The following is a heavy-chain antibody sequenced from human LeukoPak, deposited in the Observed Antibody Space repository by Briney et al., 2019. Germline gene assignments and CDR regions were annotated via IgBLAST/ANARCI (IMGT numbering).Heavy chain of an antibody. Sequence: ASVKVSCKASGGTFSSYAISWVRQAPGQGLEWMGWISAYNGNTNYAQKLQGRVTMTTDTSTSTAYMELRSLRSDDTAVYYCARDSVIRGGETLDYWGQGTLVTVSS. D-gene: IGHD2-21*01. CDR2: ISAYNGNT. J-gene: IGHJ4*02. CDR1: GGTFSSYA. V-gene: IGHV1-18*01. CDR3: ARDSVIRGGETLDY.